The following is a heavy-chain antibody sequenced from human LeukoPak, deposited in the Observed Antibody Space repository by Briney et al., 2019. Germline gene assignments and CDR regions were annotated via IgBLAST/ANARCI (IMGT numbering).Heavy chain of an antibody. Sequence: GGSLRLSCSASGFNFGTHAMHWVRQAPGKGLEWVAMIWRGGNYKFYADSVKGRFSISRDDSRCDLSLQMDSLRVEDTALYYCVIDPPHTGWAFWSWGQGALVTVSS. CDR3: VIDPPHTGWAFWS. D-gene: IGHD6-19*01. J-gene: IGHJ5*02. V-gene: IGHV3-33*01. CDR1: GFNFGTHA. CDR2: IWRGGNYK.